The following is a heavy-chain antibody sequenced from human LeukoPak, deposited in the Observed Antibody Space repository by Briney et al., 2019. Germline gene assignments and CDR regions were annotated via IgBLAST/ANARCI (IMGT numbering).Heavy chain of an antibody. J-gene: IGHJ3*02. CDR2: ISGSGGST. CDR3: ARDGPSITMIVVSGAFDI. V-gene: IGHV3-23*01. Sequence: GGSLRLSCAASGFTFSSYAMSWVRQAPGKGLEWVSAISGSGGSTYCADSVKGRFTISRDNSKNTLYLQMNSLRAEDTAVYYCARDGPSITMIVVSGAFDIWGQGTMVTVSS. CDR1: GFTFSSYA. D-gene: IGHD3-22*01.